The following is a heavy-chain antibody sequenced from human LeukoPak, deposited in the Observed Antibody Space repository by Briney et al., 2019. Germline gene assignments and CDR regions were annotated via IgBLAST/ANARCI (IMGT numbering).Heavy chain of an antibody. CDR2: TYYTFKWSN. Sequence: SQTLSLTCAISGDSVSSNSATWNWIRQSPSRGLEWLGRTYYTFKWSNDYAVSVKSRITINPDTSKNQFSLHLNSVTPEDTALYYCARGWEYSSGWYYFDYWGQGTLVTVSS. CDR1: GDSVSSNSAT. D-gene: IGHD6-19*01. J-gene: IGHJ4*02. V-gene: IGHV6-1*01. CDR3: ARGWEYSSGWYYFDY.